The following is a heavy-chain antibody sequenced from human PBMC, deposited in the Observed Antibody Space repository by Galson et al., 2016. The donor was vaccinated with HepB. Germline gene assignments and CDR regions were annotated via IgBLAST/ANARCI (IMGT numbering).Heavy chain of an antibody. CDR1: GFTSSSYA. CDR2: ISSGGGST. J-gene: IGHJ4*02. D-gene: IGHD1-26*01. CDR3: ARDYSATFHYFDS. V-gene: IGHV3-23*01. Sequence: SLRLSCAASGFTSSSYAMSWVRQAPGKGLEWVSAISSGGGSTYYPDSVKGRFTVSRDNAKHSLSLQMNSLRAEDTAVYYCARDYSATFHYFDSWGQGTLVTVSS.